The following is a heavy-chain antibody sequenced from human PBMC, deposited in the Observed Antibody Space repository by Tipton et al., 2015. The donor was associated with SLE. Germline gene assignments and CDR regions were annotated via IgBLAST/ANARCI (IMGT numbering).Heavy chain of an antibody. D-gene: IGHD1-26*01. CDR3: AKGNGGSYYGYAFDI. J-gene: IGHJ3*02. V-gene: IGHV3-48*01. CDR2: ISSSSSTI. CDR1: GFTFSSYS. Sequence: SLRLSCAASGFTFSSYSMNWVRQAPGKGLEWVSYISSSSSTIYYADSVKGRFTISRDNAKNSLYLQMNSLRAEDTAVYYCAKGNGGSYYGYAFDIWGQGTMVTVSS.